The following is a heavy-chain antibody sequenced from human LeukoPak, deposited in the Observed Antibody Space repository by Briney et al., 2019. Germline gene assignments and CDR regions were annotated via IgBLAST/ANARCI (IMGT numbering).Heavy chain of an antibody. CDR1: GFTYGTYA. CDR2: ISDNGAAT. D-gene: IGHD1-26*01. J-gene: IGHJ4*02. CDR3: AKDAVGATAYYFDY. Sequence: AGGSLRLSCAASGFTYGTYAVSWVRQAPGKGLDWVSAISDNGAATYYADSVRGRFTVSRDNSINTVYLQMNSLRAEDTAVYYCAKDAVGATAYYFDYWGQGTLVTVSS. V-gene: IGHV3-23*01.